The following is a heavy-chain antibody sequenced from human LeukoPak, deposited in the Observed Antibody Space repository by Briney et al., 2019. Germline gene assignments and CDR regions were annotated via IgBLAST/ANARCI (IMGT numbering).Heavy chain of an antibody. Sequence: GGSLRLSCAASGFTFSSYAMHWVRQAPGKGLEWVAVISYDGSNKYYADSVKGRFTISRDNSRNTLYLQMNSLRAEDTAVYYCASGSSSWYDASDIWGQGTMVTVSS. J-gene: IGHJ3*02. CDR3: ASGSSSWYDASDI. CDR2: ISYDGSNK. V-gene: IGHV3-30-3*01. D-gene: IGHD6-13*01. CDR1: GFTFSSYA.